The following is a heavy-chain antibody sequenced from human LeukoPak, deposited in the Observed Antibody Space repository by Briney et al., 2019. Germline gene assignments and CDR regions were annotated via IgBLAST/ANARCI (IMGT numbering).Heavy chain of an antibody. Sequence: PGGSLRLSCADSGFTFSDYYMSWIRQAPGKGLEWVSRINSDGSSTSYADSVKGRFTISRDNAKNTLYLQMNSLRAEDTAVYYCAGTANINWFDPWGQGTLVTVSS. CDR1: GFTFSDYY. V-gene: IGHV3-74*01. J-gene: IGHJ5*02. CDR3: AGTANINWFDP. CDR2: INSDGSST. D-gene: IGHD1-7*01.